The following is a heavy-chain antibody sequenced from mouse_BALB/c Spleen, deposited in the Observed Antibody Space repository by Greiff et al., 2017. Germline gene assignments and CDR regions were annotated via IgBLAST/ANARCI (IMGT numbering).Heavy chain of an antibody. CDR3: ARIRITTAHYYAMDY. D-gene: IGHD1-2*01. CDR1: GYSFTSYW. J-gene: IGHJ4*01. Sequence: VKVVESGPQLVRPGASVKISCKASGYSFTSYWMHWVKQRPGQGLEWIGMIDPSDSETRLNQKFKDKATLTVDKSSSTAYMQLSSPTSEDSAVYYCARIRITTAHYYAMDYWGQGTSVTVSS. V-gene: IGHV1S126*01. CDR2: IDPSDSET.